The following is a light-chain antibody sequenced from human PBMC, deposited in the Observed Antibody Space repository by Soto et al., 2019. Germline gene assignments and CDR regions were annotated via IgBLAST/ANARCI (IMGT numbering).Light chain of an antibody. CDR1: SSNIGAGYD. CDR3: QSYASSLSANFV. Sequence: SVLTRPPSVSGAPGQRVTISCTGSSSNIGAGYDVHWYQQLPGKAPKLLIYGNNNRPSGVPDRFSGSKSGTSASLAVTGLRADDEADYYCQSYASSLSANFVFGTGTKVTVL. V-gene: IGLV1-40*01. CDR2: GNN. J-gene: IGLJ1*01.